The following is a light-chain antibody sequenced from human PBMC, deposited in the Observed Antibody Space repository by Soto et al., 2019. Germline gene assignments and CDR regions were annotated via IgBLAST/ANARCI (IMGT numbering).Light chain of an antibody. V-gene: IGLV1-47*01. CDR1: SSNIGSNY. CDR3: EAPVHARNALCA. CDR2: RNN. J-gene: IGLJ1*01. Sequence: QSVLTQPPSASGTPGQRVTSSCSGSSSNIGSNYVYWYQQLPGTAPKLLIYRNNQRPAGVPDRFSGSKSGTSASLAISGLRSEDEPNSSCEAPVHARNALCAFGTGTKVPV.